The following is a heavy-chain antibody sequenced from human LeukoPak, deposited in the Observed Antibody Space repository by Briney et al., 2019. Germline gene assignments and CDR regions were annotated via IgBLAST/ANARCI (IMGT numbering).Heavy chain of an antibody. Sequence: SGGSLRLSCAASGFTVSSNYMSWVRQAPGKGLEWVSVIYSGGSTYYADSVKGRFTISRDNSKNTLYLQMNCLSAEDTAVYYCARILVTPDTIEYCSGGSCYFDYWGQGTLVTVSS. CDR1: GFTVSSNY. D-gene: IGHD2-15*01. CDR2: IYSGGST. J-gene: IGHJ4*02. CDR3: ARILVTPDTIEYCSGGSCYFDY. V-gene: IGHV3-53*01.